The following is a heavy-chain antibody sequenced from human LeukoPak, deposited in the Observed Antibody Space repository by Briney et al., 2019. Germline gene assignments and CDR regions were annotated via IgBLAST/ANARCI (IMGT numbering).Heavy chain of an antibody. CDR2: ISSSGSTT. J-gene: IGHJ5*02. Sequence: NPGGSLRLSCAASGFTLSDYYMSWIRQAPGKGLEWVSYISSSGSTTYYADSVKGRFTISRDNAKNSLYLQMNSLRAEDTAVYYCASSSGDYGDYNWFDPWGQGTLVTVSS. D-gene: IGHD4-17*01. V-gene: IGHV3-11*01. CDR1: GFTLSDYY. CDR3: ASSSGDYGDYNWFDP.